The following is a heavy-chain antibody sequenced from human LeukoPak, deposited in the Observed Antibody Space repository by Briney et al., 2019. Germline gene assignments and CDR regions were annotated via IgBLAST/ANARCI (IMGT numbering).Heavy chain of an antibody. CDR1: GFTFSSYA. D-gene: IGHD3-10*01. CDR2: ITSNGGGT. Sequence: GGSLRLSCAASGFTFSSYAMHWVRQAPGKGLEFVSTITSNGGGTYYANSVKGRFTMSRDNSKNTLSLQMGSLRAEDMAVYYCARGSIPMVRGVTTRGAYFDYWGQGTLVTVSS. V-gene: IGHV3-64*01. J-gene: IGHJ4*02. CDR3: ARGSIPMVRGVTTRGAYFDY.